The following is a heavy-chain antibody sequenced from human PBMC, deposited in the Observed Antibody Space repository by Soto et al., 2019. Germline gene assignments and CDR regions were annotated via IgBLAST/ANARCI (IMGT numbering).Heavy chain of an antibody. V-gene: IGHV1-58*01. J-gene: IGHJ4*02. Sequence: SVKVSCKASGFTFTSSAVQWVRQARGQRLEWIGWIVVGSGNTNYAQKFQERVTITRDMSTSTAYMELSSLRSEDTAVYYRAADRFFSSGYELLFDYWGQGTLVTVSS. CDR1: GFTFTSSA. CDR2: IVVGSGNT. CDR3: AADRFFSSGYELLFDY. D-gene: IGHD3-22*01.